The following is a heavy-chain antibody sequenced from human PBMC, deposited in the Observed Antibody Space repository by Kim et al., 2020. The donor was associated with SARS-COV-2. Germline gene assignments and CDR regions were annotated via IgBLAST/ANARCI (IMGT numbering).Heavy chain of an antibody. CDR2: ISYDGSNK. D-gene: IGHD6-19*01. CDR1: GFTFSSYA. Sequence: GGSLRLSCAASGFTFSSYAMHWVRQAPGKGLEWVAVISYDGSNKYYADSVKGRFTISRDNSKNTLYLQMNSLRAEDTAVYYCARERGWLVLSPWGQGTLVTVSS. J-gene: IGHJ5*02. V-gene: IGHV3-30*04. CDR3: ARERGWLVLSP.